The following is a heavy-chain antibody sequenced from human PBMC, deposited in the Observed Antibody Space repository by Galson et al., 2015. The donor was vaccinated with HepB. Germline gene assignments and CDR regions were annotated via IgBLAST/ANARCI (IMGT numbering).Heavy chain of an antibody. CDR2: ISGSGGST. V-gene: IGHV3-23*01. Sequence: SLRLSCAASGFTFSSYAMSWVRQAPGKGLEWVSAISGSGGSTYYADSVKGRFTISRDNSKNTLYLQMNSLRAEDTAVYYCAKDPARIVVVPAASDYWGQGTLVTVSS. J-gene: IGHJ4*02. D-gene: IGHD2-2*01. CDR1: GFTFSSYA. CDR3: AKDPARIVVVPAASDY.